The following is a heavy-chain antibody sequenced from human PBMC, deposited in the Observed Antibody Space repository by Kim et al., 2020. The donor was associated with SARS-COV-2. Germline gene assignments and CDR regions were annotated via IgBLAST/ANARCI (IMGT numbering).Heavy chain of an antibody. J-gene: IGHJ4*02. CDR1: GFTVSSNY. CDR2: IYTGGDT. D-gene: IGHD5-18*01. Sequence: GGSLRLSCAASGFTVSSNYMSWVRQAPGKGLEWVSVIYTGGDTYYADSVKGRFTISRDKSKNTVYLQMNSLRVEDTAVYYCARGNTAIAYWGQGTLVTVSS. CDR3: ARGNTAIAY. V-gene: IGHV3-53*01.